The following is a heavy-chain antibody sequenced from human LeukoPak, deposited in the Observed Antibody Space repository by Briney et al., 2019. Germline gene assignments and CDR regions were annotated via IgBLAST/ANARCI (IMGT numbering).Heavy chain of an antibody. CDR2: NYYSGST. Sequence: PSETLSLTCTVSGGSISSYYWSWIRQPPGKGLECLAYNYYSGSTNYNPSLKSRVTISVDTSKNQFSLKLSSVTAADTAVYYCARLARGPNYDSSGYYPFDYWGQGTLVTVSS. V-gene: IGHV4-59*08. J-gene: IGHJ4*02. CDR1: GGSISSYY. D-gene: IGHD3-22*01. CDR3: ARLARGPNYDSSGYYPFDY.